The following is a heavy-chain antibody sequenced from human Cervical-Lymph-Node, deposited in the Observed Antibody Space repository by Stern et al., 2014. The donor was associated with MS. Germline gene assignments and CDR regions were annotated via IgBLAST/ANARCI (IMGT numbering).Heavy chain of an antibody. V-gene: IGHV3-30*03. CDR3: ARQSGQSNSWYVFYYYGMDV. CDR2: ISYDGGNE. CDR1: GFTFKTYG. J-gene: IGHJ6*02. Sequence: QVQLVESGGGVVQPGKSLILSCAASGFTFKTYGMHWVRQAPGKGLEGVAVISYDGGNEYSADSVKGRFTISRDNSKNTLYLQMNSLRPDDTSVYYCARQSGQSNSWYVFYYYGMDVWGQGTTVTVSS. D-gene: IGHD6-19*01.